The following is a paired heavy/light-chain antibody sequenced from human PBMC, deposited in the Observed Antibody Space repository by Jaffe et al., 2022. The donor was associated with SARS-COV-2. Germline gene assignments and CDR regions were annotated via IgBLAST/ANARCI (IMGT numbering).Heavy chain of an antibody. V-gene: IGHV3-74*01. CDR3: ARVVVVTAMLEELGNDY. J-gene: IGHJ4*02. CDR2: INSDGSST. Sequence: EVQLVESGGGLVQPGGSLRLSCAASGFTFSSYWMHWVRQAPGKGLVWVSRINSDGSSTSYADSVKGRFTISRDNAKNTLYLQMNSLRAEDTAVYYCARVVVVTAMLEELGNDYWGQGTLVTVSS. CDR1: GFTFSSYW. D-gene: IGHD2-21*02.
Light chain of an antibody. CDR2: STS. Sequence: QTVVTQEPSLTVSPGGTVTLTCASSTGAVTSGYYPNWFQQKPGQAPRALIYSTSNKHSWTPARFSGSLLGGKAALTLSGVQPEDEAEYYCLLYYGGAWVFGGGTKLTVL. V-gene: IGLV7-43*01. J-gene: IGLJ3*02. CDR1: TGAVTSGYY. CDR3: LLYYGGAWV.